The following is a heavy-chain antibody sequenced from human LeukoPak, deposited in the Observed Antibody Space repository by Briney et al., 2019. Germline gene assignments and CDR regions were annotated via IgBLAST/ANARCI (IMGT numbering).Heavy chain of an antibody. D-gene: IGHD6-13*01. J-gene: IGHJ4*02. CDR1: GFTFDDYG. V-gene: IGHV3-20*04. CDR3: ARDFEERKGIAAGGTDY. Sequence: GGSLRLSCAASGFTFDDYGMSWVRQAPGKGLEWVSGINWNGGSTGYADSVKGRFTISRDNAKKSLYLQMNSLRTEDTAVYYCARDFEERKGIAAGGTDYWGQGTLVTVSS. CDR2: INWNGGST.